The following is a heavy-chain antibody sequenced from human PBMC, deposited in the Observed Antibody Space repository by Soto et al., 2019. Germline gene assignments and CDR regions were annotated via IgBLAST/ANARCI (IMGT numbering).Heavy chain of an antibody. D-gene: IGHD3-10*01. Sequence: SETLSLTCAVSGVSISSGNWWTWVRQSPQRGLEYIGEIFHDGTANYYPSFEGRVAISVDTSKNQFSLKLTSVTAADTAIYFCARLVYDTRLNYMYFDFWGQGTLLTVSS. V-gene: IGHV4-4*02. CDR2: IFHDGTA. J-gene: IGHJ4*02. CDR3: ARLVYDTRLNYMYFDF. CDR1: GVSISSGNW.